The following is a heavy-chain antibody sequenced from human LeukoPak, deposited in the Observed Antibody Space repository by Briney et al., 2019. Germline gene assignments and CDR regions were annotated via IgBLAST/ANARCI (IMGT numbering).Heavy chain of an antibody. D-gene: IGHD3-10*01. CDR1: GYTFTSYG. CDR3: ARVSSGSESFYYYGMDV. CDR2: ISAYNGNT. Sequence: GASVKVSCKASGYTFTSYGISWVRQAPGQGLEWMGWISAYNGNTNYAQKLQGRVTMTTDTSTSTAYMELRSLRSDDTAVYYCARVSSGSESFYYYGMDVWGQGTTVTVSS. J-gene: IGHJ6*02. V-gene: IGHV1-18*01.